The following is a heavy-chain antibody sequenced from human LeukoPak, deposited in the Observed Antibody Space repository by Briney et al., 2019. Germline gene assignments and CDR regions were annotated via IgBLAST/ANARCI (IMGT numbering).Heavy chain of an antibody. CDR2: ISGSGGST. CDR1: GFTFSSYA. CDR3: AKDVRGGDTATEPIDN. J-gene: IGHJ4*02. Sequence: PGGSLRLSCAASGFTFSSYAMSWVRQAPGKGLEWVSAISGSGGSTYYADSVKGRFTISRDNSKNTLYLQMNSLRAEDTAIYYCAKDVRGGDTATEPIDNWGQGTLVTVSS. D-gene: IGHD5-18*01. V-gene: IGHV3-23*01.